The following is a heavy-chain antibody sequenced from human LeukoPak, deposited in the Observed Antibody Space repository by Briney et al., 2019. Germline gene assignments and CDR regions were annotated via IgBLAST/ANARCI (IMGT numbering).Heavy chain of an antibody. CDR1: GYTFTSYG. J-gene: IGHJ4*02. CDR2: ISAYNGNT. CDR3: AREDAADY. Sequence: ASVTVSCKASGYTFTSYGISWVRQAPGQGLEWMGWISAYNGNTNYAQKLQGRVTITTDTSTRTAYMELRSLRSDATAVYYCAREDAADYWGQGTLVTVSS. D-gene: IGHD2-15*01. V-gene: IGHV1-18*01.